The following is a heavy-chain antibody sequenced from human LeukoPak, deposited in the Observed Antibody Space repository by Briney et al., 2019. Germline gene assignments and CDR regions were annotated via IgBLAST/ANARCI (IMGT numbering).Heavy chain of an antibody. CDR3: GRRPPLWESFDI. CDR1: GGSISSYY. D-gene: IGHD3-16*01. CDR2: IYTSGST. Sequence: SETLSLTCTVSGGSISSYYWSWIRQPPGKGLEWIGYIYTSGSTNYNPSLKSRVTISVDTSKNQFSLKLSSVTAADTAVYYCGRRPPLWESFDIGAKGQWSPSLQ. J-gene: IGHJ3*02. V-gene: IGHV4-4*09.